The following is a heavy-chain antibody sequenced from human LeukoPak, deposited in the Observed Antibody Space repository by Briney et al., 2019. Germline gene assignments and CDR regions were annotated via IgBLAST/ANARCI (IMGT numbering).Heavy chain of an antibody. CDR3: ARDLLYWYSTRRNWFDP. V-gene: IGHV3-48*04. CDR2: ISGSSSTI. CDR1: GFTFSSYT. J-gene: IGHJ5*02. D-gene: IGHD6-13*01. Sequence: GGSLRLSCAASGFTFSSYTMNWVRQAPGKGLEWVSYISGSSSTIYYADSVKGRFTISRDNAKNSLYLQMNSLRAEDTAVYYCARDLLYWYSTRRNWFDPWGQGTLVTVSS.